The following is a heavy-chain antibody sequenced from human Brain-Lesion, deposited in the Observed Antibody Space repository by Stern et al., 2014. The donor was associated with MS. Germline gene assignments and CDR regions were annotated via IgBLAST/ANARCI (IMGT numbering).Heavy chain of an antibody. CDR2: INYRRNP. D-gene: IGHD3-22*01. V-gene: IGHV4-59*01. CDR1: YDSISSYY. Sequence: VQLVESGPGLVKPSETLSLTCTVSYDSISSYYWTWLRPPPGKGLEWIGYINYRRNPNYNPALKSRVTISVDTSKNQFSLKLTSVTAADTAVYYCARAFSDYHDSTPGYWGQGTLVTVSS. CDR3: ARAFSDYHDSTPGY. J-gene: IGHJ4*02.